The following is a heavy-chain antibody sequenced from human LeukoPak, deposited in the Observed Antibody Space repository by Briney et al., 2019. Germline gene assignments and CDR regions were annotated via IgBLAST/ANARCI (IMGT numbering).Heavy chain of an antibody. Sequence: PSETLSLTCAVYGGSFSGYYWSWIRQPPGKGLEWIGEINHSGSTNYNPSLKSRVTISVDTSKNQFSLKLSSVTAADTAVYYCARVRAYYDSSGYYPSRRPYFDYWGQGTLVTVSS. V-gene: IGHV4-34*01. CDR2: INHSGST. CDR3: ARVRAYYDSSGYYPSRRPYFDY. J-gene: IGHJ4*02. D-gene: IGHD3-22*01. CDR1: GGSFSGYY.